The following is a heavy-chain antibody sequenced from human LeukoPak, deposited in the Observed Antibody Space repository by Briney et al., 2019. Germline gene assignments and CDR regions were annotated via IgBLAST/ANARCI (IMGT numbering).Heavy chain of an antibody. CDR3: ARENRAFGIVDY. D-gene: IGHD2/OR15-2a*01. V-gene: IGHV4-59*11. Sequence: PSETLSLTCTVSGGSISSHYWSWIRQPPGKGLEWIGYIYYSGSTNYNPSLKSRVTISVDTSKNQFSLKLSSVTAADTAVYYCARENRAFGIVDYWGQGTLVTVSS. CDR2: IYYSGST. CDR1: GGSISSHY. J-gene: IGHJ4*02.